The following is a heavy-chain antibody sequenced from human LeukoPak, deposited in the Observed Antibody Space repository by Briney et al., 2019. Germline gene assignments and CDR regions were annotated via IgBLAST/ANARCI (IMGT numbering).Heavy chain of an antibody. Sequence: SETLSLTCTVSGAFISTRGYFWGWIRQPPGKGLEWIGYIYYSGSTNYNPSLKSRVTISVDTSKNQFSLKLSSVTAADTAVYYCARGYTTGYFYGSGSYYFDYWGQGTLVTVSS. CDR2: IYYSGST. J-gene: IGHJ4*02. CDR1: GAFISTRGYF. V-gene: IGHV4-61*08. D-gene: IGHD3-10*01. CDR3: ARGYTTGYFYGSGSYYFDY.